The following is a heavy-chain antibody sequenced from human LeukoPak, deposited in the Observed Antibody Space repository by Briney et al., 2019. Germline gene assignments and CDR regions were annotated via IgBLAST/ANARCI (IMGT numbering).Heavy chain of an antibody. CDR2: IYYIRNT. D-gene: IGHD1-26*01. Sequence: SETLSLTCTVSGGSVGSAGYYWSWIRQPPGGGLEWIGYIYYIRNTNYNPSLKSRVTMSLDPSKNQFSLKLNSVTAADTDVYYCAMTQSQSGSYRYYFGYWGQGTLVTVSS. CDR1: GGSVGSAGYY. CDR3: AMTQSQSGSYRYYFGY. V-gene: IGHV4-61*08. J-gene: IGHJ4*02.